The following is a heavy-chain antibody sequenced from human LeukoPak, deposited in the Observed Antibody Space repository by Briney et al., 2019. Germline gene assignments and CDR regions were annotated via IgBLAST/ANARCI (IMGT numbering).Heavy chain of an antibody. J-gene: IGHJ4*02. V-gene: IGHV3-23*01. D-gene: IGHD6-13*01. CDR2: ISGSGGST. CDR1: GFTFSSYA. CDR3: AKPPRWQQLPRFDY. Sequence: PGGSLRLSCGASGFTFSSYAMSWVRQAPGKGLEWVSAISGSGGSTYYADSVKGRFTISRDNSKNTLYLQMNSLRAEDTAVYYCAKPPRWQQLPRFDYWGQGTLVTVSS.